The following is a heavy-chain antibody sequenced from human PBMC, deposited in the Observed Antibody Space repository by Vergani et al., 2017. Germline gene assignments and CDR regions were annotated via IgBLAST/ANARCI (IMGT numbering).Heavy chain of an antibody. V-gene: IGHV3-33*01. CDR1: GFTFSSYG. CDR3: ARDHIVVVQKCAGGMDL. Sequence: QVQLVESGGGVVQPGRSLRLSCAASGFTFSSYGMHWVRQAPGKGLEWVAVIWYDGSNKYYADSVKGRFTISRDNSKNTLYLQMNSLRAEDTAVYYCARDHIVVVQKCAGGMDLWGQGTTVTVSS. J-gene: IGHJ6*02. D-gene: IGHD2-2*01. CDR2: IWYDGSNK.